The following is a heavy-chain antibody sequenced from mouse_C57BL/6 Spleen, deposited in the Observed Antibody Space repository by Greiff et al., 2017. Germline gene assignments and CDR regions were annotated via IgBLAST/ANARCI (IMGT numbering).Heavy chain of an antibody. D-gene: IGHD1-1*01. CDR2: IYPGDGDT. J-gene: IGHJ3*01. CDR1: GYAFSSSW. V-gene: IGHV1-82*01. CDR3: AMGAMTTVVATPFAY. Sequence: QVQLQQSGPELVKPGASVKISCKASGYAFSSSWMNWVKQRPGKGLEWIGRIYPGDGDTNYNGKFKGKATLTAEKSSSTAYMQLSSLTSEDSAVYFCAMGAMTTVVATPFAYWGQGTLVTVSA.